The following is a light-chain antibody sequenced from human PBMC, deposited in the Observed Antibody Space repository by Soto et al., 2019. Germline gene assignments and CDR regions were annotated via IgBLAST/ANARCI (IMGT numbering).Light chain of an antibody. CDR3: QQYNNWPQT. CDR2: GAS. Sequence: EIVMTQSPATLSVSPGERATLSCRASQSVSSNLAWYQQKPGQAPRLLIYGASTRATGIPARFSGSGSGTDLTLTISSLQSEYFAVYYCQQYNNWPQTFGQGTKLEIK. J-gene: IGKJ2*01. CDR1: QSVSSN. V-gene: IGKV3-15*01.